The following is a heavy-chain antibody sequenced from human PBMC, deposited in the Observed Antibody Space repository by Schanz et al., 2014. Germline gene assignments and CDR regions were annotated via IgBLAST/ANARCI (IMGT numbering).Heavy chain of an antibody. Sequence: QVQLVQSGAEVKKPGTSVKVSCKASGGTFSSDTFSWVRQAPGQGLEWMGWINPNSGTTNYAQKFQGWVTMTRDTSISTAYMELRSLRSDDTAMYYCARGYGDSPTDFWGQGTLXTVSS. D-gene: IGHD4-17*01. CDR2: INPNSGTT. J-gene: IGHJ4*02. CDR3: ARGYGDSPTDF. V-gene: IGHV1-2*04. CDR1: GGTFSSDT.